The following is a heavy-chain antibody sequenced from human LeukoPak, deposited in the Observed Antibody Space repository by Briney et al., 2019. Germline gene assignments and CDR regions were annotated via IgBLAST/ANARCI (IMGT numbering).Heavy chain of an antibody. CDR3: GRHKGRNYYYDGMDV. Sequence: SVKVSCKASGFTFTSSAMQWVRQARGQRLEWIGWIVVGSGNTNYAQKFQERVTITRDMSTSTAYMELSSLRSEDTAVYYCGRHKGRNYYYDGMDVWGQGTTVTVSS. CDR1: GFTFTSSA. J-gene: IGHJ6*02. CDR2: IVVGSGNT. V-gene: IGHV1-58*02.